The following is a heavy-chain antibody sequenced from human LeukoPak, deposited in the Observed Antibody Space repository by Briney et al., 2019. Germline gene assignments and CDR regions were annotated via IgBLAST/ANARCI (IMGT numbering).Heavy chain of an antibody. D-gene: IGHD6-13*01. CDR3: ARDSGYSSSWYPYYYYYMDV. CDR1: GFTFSSYG. Sequence: PGGSLRLSCAASGFTFSSYGMNWVRQAPGKGLEWVSSISSSSSYIYYADSVKGRFTISRDNAKNSLYLQMNSLRAEDTAVYYCARDSGYSSSWYPYYYYYMDVWGKGTTVTVSS. J-gene: IGHJ6*03. V-gene: IGHV3-21*01. CDR2: ISSSSSYI.